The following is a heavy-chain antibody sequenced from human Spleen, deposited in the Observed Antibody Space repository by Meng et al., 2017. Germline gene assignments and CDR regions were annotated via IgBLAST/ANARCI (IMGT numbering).Heavy chain of an antibody. CDR1: GFTFTNYQ. D-gene: IGHD5-12*01. CDR3: ATSGYSGYDPYYGMDV. J-gene: IGHJ6*02. CDR2: ISSDGSSY. V-gene: IGHV3-30*07. Sequence: GESLKISCAASGFTFTNYQMHWVRQAPGKGLEWVAVISSDGSSYYYADSVKGRFTISRDNAKNSLYLQMNSPRAEDTAVYYCATSGYSGYDPYYGMDVWGQGTTVTVSS.